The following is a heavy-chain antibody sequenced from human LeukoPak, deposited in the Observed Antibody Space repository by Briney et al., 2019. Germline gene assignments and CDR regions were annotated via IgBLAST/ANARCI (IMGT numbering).Heavy chain of an antibody. J-gene: IGHJ4*02. Sequence: SETLSLTCTVSGGSISSGGYYWSWIRQHPGKGLEWIGYIYYSGSTYYNPSLKSRVTISVDTSKNQFSLKLSSVTAADTAVYYCARDGGLGKALDYWGQGTLVTVSS. CDR1: GGSISSGGYY. D-gene: IGHD7-27*01. CDR2: IYYSGST. CDR3: ARDGGLGKALDY. V-gene: IGHV4-31*03.